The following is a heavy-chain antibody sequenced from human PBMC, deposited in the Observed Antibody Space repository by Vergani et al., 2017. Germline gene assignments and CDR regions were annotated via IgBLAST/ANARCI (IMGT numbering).Heavy chain of an antibody. J-gene: IGHJ4*02. CDR2: IVVGSGNT. Sequence: QMQLVQSGPEVKKPGTSVKVSCKASGFTFTNSAVQWVRQARGQSLEWIGWIVVGSGNTNYAQQFKERVTIARDMSTGTVYMELRSLRSEDSAVYYCAADQGGRDYCGSDFYSNWGQGTLVTVSA. CDR1: GFTFTNSA. V-gene: IGHV1-58*01. CDR3: AADQGGRDYCGSDFYSN. D-gene: IGHD2-21*02.